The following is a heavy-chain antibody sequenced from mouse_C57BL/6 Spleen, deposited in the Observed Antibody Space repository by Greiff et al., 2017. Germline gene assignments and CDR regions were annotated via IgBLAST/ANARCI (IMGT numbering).Heavy chain of an antibody. Sequence: VQLQQSGPELVKPGASVKISCKASGYAFSSSWLNWVKQGPGKGLAWIGRIYPGEGDTNYNGKFKGKATLTADKSSSTAYMQRSSLTSEDSAVYFCARTGGNYAAWFAYWGQGTLVTVSA. CDR2: IYPGEGDT. J-gene: IGHJ3*01. V-gene: IGHV1-82*01. CDR3: ARTGGNYAAWFAY. CDR1: GYAFSSSW. D-gene: IGHD2-1*01.